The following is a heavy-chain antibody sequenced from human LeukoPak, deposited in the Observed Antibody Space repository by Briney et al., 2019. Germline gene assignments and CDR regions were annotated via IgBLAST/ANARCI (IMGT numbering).Heavy chain of an antibody. Sequence: ASVKVSCKASGYTFTGYYMHWVRQAPGQGLEWMGWINPNSGGTNYAQKFQGRVTMTRDTPISTAYMELSRLRSDDTAVYYCARDPKLRYLGGFDYWGQGTLVTVSS. CDR3: ARDPKLRYLGGFDY. CDR1: GYTFTGYY. J-gene: IGHJ4*02. D-gene: IGHD3-9*01. V-gene: IGHV1-2*02. CDR2: INPNSGGT.